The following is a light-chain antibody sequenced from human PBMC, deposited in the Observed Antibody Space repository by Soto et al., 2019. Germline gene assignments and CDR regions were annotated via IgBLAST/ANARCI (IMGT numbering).Light chain of an antibody. CDR2: GAS. Sequence: EIVLTQSPGPLSLSPGERATLSCRASQSVSSSYVAWYQQKPGQAPRLLIYGASSRATGIPDRFSGSGSGTDFTLTISRLEPEDFAVYYWQQYGSSPRTFGQGTKLEIK. CDR1: QSVSSSY. V-gene: IGKV3-20*01. J-gene: IGKJ2*01. CDR3: QQYGSSPRT.